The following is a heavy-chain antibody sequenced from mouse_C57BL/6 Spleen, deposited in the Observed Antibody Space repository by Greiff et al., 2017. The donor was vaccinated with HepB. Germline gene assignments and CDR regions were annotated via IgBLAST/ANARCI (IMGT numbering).Heavy chain of an antibody. V-gene: IGHV1-53*01. Sequence: QVQLQQPGTELVKPGASVKLSCKASGYTFPSYWMHWVKQRPGQGLEWIGNINPSNGGTNYNEKFKSKATLTVDKSSSTAYMQLSSLTSEDSAVYYCARGGAYYSNFFAYWGQGTLVTVSA. J-gene: IGHJ3*01. CDR3: ARGGAYYSNFFAY. CDR1: GYTFPSYW. D-gene: IGHD2-5*01. CDR2: INPSNGGT.